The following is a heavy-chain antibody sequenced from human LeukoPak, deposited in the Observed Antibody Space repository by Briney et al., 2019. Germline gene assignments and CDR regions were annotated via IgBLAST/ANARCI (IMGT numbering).Heavy chain of an antibody. CDR2: IDPEDGET. CDR1: GYTFTDYY. V-gene: IGHV1-69-2*01. Sequence: ASVKVSCRASGYTFTDYYMHWVQQAPGKGLEWMALIDPEDGETIYADKFKGRVTITTDNATNTPYLEMSSLRAEDTAVYYCSTDRRWNSQRPGNFDYWGQGTLVTVSS. J-gene: IGHJ4*02. CDR3: STDRRWNSQRPGNFDY. D-gene: IGHD1-7*01.